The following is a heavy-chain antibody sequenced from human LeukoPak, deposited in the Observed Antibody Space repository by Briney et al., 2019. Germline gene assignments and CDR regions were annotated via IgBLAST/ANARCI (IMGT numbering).Heavy chain of an antibody. J-gene: IGHJ5*02. CDR1: GGSISSSY. CDR2: IHYSGST. CDR3: ARLPRIAVAGPPP. Sequence: SETLSLTCTVSGGSISSSYWNWIRQPPGRGLEWIGDIHYSGSTNYNPSLKSRVTISVDTSKNQFSLKLSSVTTADTAVYYCARLPRIAVAGPPPWGQGTLVTVSS. D-gene: IGHD6-13*01. V-gene: IGHV4-59*01.